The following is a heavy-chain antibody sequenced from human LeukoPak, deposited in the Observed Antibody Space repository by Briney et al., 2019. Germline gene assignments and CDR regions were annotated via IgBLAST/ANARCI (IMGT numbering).Heavy chain of an antibody. D-gene: IGHD3-22*01. CDR1: GFTFSSYS. J-gene: IGHJ4*02. CDR2: ISSSSSTI. CDR3: ARDRHKYNYDSGGYPPY. V-gene: IGHV3-48*01. Sequence: GGSLRLSCAASGFTFSSYSMLWVRQAPGKGGEWVSYISSSSSTIYYADPVRVRFTISRDNAKNSLYLQMNTLRAEDTAVYYCARDRHKYNYDSGGYPPYWGQGTMVTVSS.